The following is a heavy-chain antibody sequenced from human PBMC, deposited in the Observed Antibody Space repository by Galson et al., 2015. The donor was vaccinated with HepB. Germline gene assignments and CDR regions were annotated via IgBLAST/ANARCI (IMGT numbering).Heavy chain of an antibody. V-gene: IGHV1-18*04. Sequence: SVKVSCKASGYTFTSYGISWVRQAPGQGLEWMGWISAYNGNTNYAQKLQGRVTMTTDTSTSTAYMELRSLRSEDTAVYYCARVHYYDSSGYYRFDYWGQGTLVTVSS. CDR1: GYTFTSYG. J-gene: IGHJ4*02. CDR2: ISAYNGNT. D-gene: IGHD3-22*01. CDR3: ARVHYYDSSGYYRFDY.